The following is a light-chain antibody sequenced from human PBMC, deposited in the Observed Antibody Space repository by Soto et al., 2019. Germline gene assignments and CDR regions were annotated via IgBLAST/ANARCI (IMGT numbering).Light chain of an antibody. CDR2: GAS. Sequence: EIVLTQSPGTLSLSPGERATLSCRASQSLTNIYLAWYQQKPGQAPRLLIYGASSRATGIPDRFSGSGSGTDFTLTISRLEPEDFAVYYFQQYESSTPSYTFGQGNKLEIK. J-gene: IGKJ2*01. V-gene: IGKV3-20*01. CDR3: QQYESSTPSYT. CDR1: QSLTNIY.